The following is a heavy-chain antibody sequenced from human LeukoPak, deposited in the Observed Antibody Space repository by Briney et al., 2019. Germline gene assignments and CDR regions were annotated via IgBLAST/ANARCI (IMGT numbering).Heavy chain of an antibody. CDR1: GYSFTNYG. CDR2: INAFNGDR. V-gene: IGHV1-18*01. Sequence: ASVKVSCKASGYSFTNYGITWVRQAPGLGLEWMGWINAFNGDRDHAQKFQDRVTMTTDTSTSTAYMELRSLRSDDTAVYYCARDGSGTWSDPWGQGTLVTVSS. D-gene: IGHD3-10*01. CDR3: ARDGSGTWSDP. J-gene: IGHJ5*02.